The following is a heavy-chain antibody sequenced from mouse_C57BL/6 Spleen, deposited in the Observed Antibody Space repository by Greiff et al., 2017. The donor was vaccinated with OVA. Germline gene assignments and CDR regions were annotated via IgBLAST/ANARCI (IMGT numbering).Heavy chain of an antibody. V-gene: IGHV1-53*01. D-gene: IGHD1-1*01. CDR3: ARGGYYGSALDY. CDR2: INPSNGGT. J-gene: IGHJ2*01. CDR1: GYTFTSYW. Sequence: QVQLQQPGTELVKPGASVKLSCKASGYTFTSYWMHWVKQRPGQGLEWIGNINPSNGGTNYNEKFKSKATLTVDKSSSTAYMQLSSLTSEDSAVDYCARGGYYGSALDYWGQGTTLTVSS.